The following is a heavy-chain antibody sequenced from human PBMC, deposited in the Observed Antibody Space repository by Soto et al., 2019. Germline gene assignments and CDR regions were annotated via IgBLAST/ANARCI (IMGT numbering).Heavy chain of an antibody. V-gene: IGHV1-69*13. D-gene: IGHD6-19*01. J-gene: IGHJ4*02. CDR2: IIPIFGAA. CDR3: ARESGYSSGWSSAY. Sequence: SVKVSCKASGDTFSSYAITWVRQAPGQGLEWMGGIIPIFGAANYAQKFQGRLTITADESTSTAYMELSSLRSEDTAVYYCARESGYSSGWSSAYWGQGTLVTVSS. CDR1: GDTFSSYA.